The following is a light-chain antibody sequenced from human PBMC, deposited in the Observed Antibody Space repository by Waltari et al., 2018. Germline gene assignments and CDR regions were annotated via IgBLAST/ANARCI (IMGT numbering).Light chain of an antibody. V-gene: IGKV3-20*01. CDR2: GAF. J-gene: IGKJ4*01. CDR1: QTIRTTY. CDR3: QQYDVSPLT. Sequence: EIVFTQSPGTLSLSPGEGATLPCRTSQTIRTTYLAWYQQKPGQAPTLLIYGAFTRATGIPDRFTGSGSGTDFSLTISSLEPEDFATYYCQQYDVSPLTFGGGTKVEIK.